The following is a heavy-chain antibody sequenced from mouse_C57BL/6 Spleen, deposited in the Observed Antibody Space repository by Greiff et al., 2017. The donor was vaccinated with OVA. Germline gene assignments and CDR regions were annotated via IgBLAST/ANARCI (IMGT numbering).Heavy chain of an antibody. CDR3: ARRGYGSLYAMDY. D-gene: IGHD1-1*01. CDR1: GYTFTSYW. J-gene: IGHJ4*01. Sequence: QVQLQQPGAELVKPGASVKLSCKASGYTFTSYWMHWVKQRPGQGLEWIGMIHPNSGSTNYNEKFKSKATLTVDKSSSTAYMQLSSLTSEDSAVYYCARRGYGSLYAMDYWGQGTAGTVSS. CDR2: IHPNSGST. V-gene: IGHV1-64*01.